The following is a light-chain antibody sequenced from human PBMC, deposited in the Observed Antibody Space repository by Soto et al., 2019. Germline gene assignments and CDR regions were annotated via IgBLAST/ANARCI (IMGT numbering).Light chain of an antibody. V-gene: IGKV1-5*03. J-gene: IGKJ2*03. CDR3: QQYNSDLYS. CDR2: KAS. Sequence: DIQMTQSPSTLSASVGDRVTITCRASQSSSSWLAWYQQKPGKAPKLLIYKASSLESGVPSRFSGSGSGTEFTLTISSLQPDDFATYYCQQYNSDLYSFGQGTKLEIK. CDR1: QSSSSW.